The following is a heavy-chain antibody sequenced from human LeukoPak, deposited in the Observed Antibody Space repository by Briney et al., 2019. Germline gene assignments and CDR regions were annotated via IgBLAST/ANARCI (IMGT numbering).Heavy chain of an antibody. Sequence: ASVKVSCKASGYTFTSYGISWVRQAPGQGLEWMGWISAYNGNTNYAQKLQGRVTMTTDTSTSTAYMELRSLRSDDTAVYYCARDLSSIAALADDNWFDPWGQGTLVTVSS. V-gene: IGHV1-18*01. D-gene: IGHD6-6*01. CDR1: GYTFTSYG. CDR2: ISAYNGNT. J-gene: IGHJ5*02. CDR3: ARDLSSIAALADDNWFDP.